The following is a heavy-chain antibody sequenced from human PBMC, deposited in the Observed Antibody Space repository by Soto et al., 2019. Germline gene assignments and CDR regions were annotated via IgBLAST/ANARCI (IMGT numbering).Heavy chain of an antibody. J-gene: IGHJ6*03. CDR1: GGTFSSYT. CDR2: IIPILGIA. CDR3: ARDLGRSSSTYYYYYMDV. V-gene: IGHV1-69*04. D-gene: IGHD6-13*01. Sequence: ASVKVSCKASGGTFSSYTISWVRQAPGQGLEWMGRIIPILGIANYAQKFQGRVTITADKSTSTAYMELSSLRSEDTAVYYCARDLGRSSSTYYYYYMDVWGKGTTVTVSS.